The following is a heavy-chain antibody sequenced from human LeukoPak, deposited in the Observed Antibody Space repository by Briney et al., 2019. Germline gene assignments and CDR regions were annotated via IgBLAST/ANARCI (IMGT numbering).Heavy chain of an antibody. CDR1: GFTFSSYW. CDR2: IKQDGSEK. J-gene: IGHJ3*02. V-gene: IGHV3-7*01. D-gene: IGHD2-15*01. Sequence: GGSLRLSCAASGFTFSSYWMSWVRQAPGKGLEWVANIKQDGSEKYYVDSVKGRFTISRDNAKNSLYLQMNSLRAEDTAVYHCVREASGGTKGVSGTFDIWGQGTLVTVSS. CDR3: VREASGGTKGVSGTFDI.